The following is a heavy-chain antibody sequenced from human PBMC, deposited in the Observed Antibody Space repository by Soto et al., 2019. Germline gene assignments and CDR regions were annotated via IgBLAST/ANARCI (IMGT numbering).Heavy chain of an antibody. CDR1: GFSFSTFA. V-gene: IGHV3-23*01. J-gene: IGHJ4*02. CDR3: AKDGSGKFDY. CDR2: ISGSGDRT. Sequence: GGSLRLSCAASGFSFSTFAMSWVRQAPGKGLEWVSSISGSGDRTSYADSVKGRFTISKDNSKNTLYLQMSSLRADDTAVYYCAKDGSGKFDYWGQGTLVTVSS. D-gene: IGHD6-19*01.